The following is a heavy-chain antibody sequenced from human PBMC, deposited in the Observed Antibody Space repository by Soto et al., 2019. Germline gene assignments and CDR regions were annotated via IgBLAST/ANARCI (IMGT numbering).Heavy chain of an antibody. CDR2: INSGNFTI. Sequence: GGSLRLSCAASGFTFSSYSMNWVRQAPGKGLEWVSSINSGNFTINYADSVKGRFSISRDNAQNSLHLQMNNLRAEDTAVYYCARNESSNIYGMDVWGQGTTVTVSS. D-gene: IGHD6-6*01. CDR1: GFTFSSYS. V-gene: IGHV3-21*01. J-gene: IGHJ6*02. CDR3: ARNESSNIYGMDV.